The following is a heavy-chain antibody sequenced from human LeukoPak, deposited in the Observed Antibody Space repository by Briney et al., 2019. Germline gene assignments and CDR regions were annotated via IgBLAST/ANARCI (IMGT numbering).Heavy chain of an antibody. CDR3: ARDAPFQYYYDSSGYLPMDV. D-gene: IGHD3-22*01. CDR2: ISSNGGST. V-gene: IGHV3-64*01. CDR1: GFTFSSYA. J-gene: IGHJ6*03. Sequence: GGSLRLSCGASGFTFSSYAMHWVRQAPGKGLEYVSAISSNGGSTYYANSVKGRFTISRDNSKNTLYLQMGSLRAENMAVYYCARDAPFQYYYDSSGYLPMDVWGKGTTVTVSS.